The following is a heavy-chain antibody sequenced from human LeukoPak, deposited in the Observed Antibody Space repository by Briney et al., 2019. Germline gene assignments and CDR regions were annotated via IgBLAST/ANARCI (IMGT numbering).Heavy chain of an antibody. CDR3: ASFDFWSGYYTGGTPGAFDY. CDR1: GDSISTNHW. CDR2: INHSGST. V-gene: IGHV4-4*02. J-gene: IGHJ4*02. D-gene: IGHD3-3*01. Sequence: SGTLSLTCAVSGDSISTNHWWSWVRQPPGKGLEWIGEINHSGSTNYNPSLKSRVTISVDTSKNQFSLKLSSVTAADTAVYYCASFDFWSGYYTGGTPGAFDYWGQGTLVTVSS.